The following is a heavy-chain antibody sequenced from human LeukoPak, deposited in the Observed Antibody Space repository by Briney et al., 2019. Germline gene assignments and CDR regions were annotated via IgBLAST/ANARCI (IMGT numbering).Heavy chain of an antibody. V-gene: IGHV4-59*08. CDR3: AGILDEWGFGKVDY. Sequence: SETLSLTCSVSGDSISRYYWTWIRQPPGKGLEFLGYMYFSGTTNYNPSLKSRVTMSVDTSKNQFSLKLSSVTAADTAVYYCAGILDEWGFGKVDYWGQGILVIVSS. D-gene: IGHD1-26*01. CDR1: GDSISRYY. CDR2: MYFSGTT. J-gene: IGHJ4*02.